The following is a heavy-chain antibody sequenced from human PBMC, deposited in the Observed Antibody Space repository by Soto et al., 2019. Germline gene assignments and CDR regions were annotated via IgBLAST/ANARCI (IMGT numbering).Heavy chain of an antibody. Sequence: SETLSLTCSVSSGSISSDKYYWTWIRQSPGKGLEWIGHIYYTGTTHYNPSVTSRVIILLDKSKDQFSLTLTSVTAADTGVYYCATVMHDHGTNWVDSWGQGILVTVSS. J-gene: IGHJ5*01. CDR2: IYYTGTT. V-gene: IGHV4-30-4*01. CDR1: SGSISSDKYY. CDR3: ATVMHDHGTNWVDS.